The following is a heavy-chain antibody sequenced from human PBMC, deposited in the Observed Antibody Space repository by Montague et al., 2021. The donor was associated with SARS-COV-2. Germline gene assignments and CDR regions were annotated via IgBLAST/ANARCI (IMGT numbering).Heavy chain of an antibody. CDR2: IYPGDSDS. J-gene: IGHJ4*02. CDR3: ARRGFDTSDYYSYFDY. V-gene: IGHV5-51*01. Sequence: QSGEEVKKPGESLKISCNGSGYSFTKYWIGWVRQMPGKGLEWTGIIYPGDSDSRYSPSFQGQVTISADKSISTAYLQWSSLKASDTAMYHCARRGFDTSDYYSYFDYWGQGTMVTVAA. D-gene: IGHD3-22*01. CDR1: GYSFTKYW.